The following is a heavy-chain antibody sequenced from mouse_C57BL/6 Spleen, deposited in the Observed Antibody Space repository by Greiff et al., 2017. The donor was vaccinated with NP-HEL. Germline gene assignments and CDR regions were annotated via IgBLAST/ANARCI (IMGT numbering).Heavy chain of an antibody. CDR2: IDPSDSYT. V-gene: IGHV1-50*01. CDR1: GYTFTSYW. CDR3: ARSFYWYFDV. J-gene: IGHJ1*03. Sequence: QVQLQQPGAELVKPGASVKLSCKASGYTFTSYWMQWVKQRPGQGLEWIGEIDPSDSYTNYNQKFKGKATLTVDTSSSTAYMKLSSLTSEDSAVYYCARSFYWYFDVWGTGTTVTVSS.